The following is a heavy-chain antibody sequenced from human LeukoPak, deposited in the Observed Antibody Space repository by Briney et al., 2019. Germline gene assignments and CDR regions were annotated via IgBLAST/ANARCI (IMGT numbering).Heavy chain of an antibody. CDR3: ARPSLNSGSYFDY. D-gene: IGHD1-26*01. J-gene: IGHJ4*02. V-gene: IGHV3-7*01. Sequence: GGSLRLSCAASGFTVSSNYMSWVRQAPGKGLEWVANINQDESEKKYVDSVKGRFTISRDNARNSLSLQMNSLRAEDTAVYYCARPSLNSGSYFDYWGQGTLVTVSS. CDR2: INQDESEK. CDR1: GFTVSSNY.